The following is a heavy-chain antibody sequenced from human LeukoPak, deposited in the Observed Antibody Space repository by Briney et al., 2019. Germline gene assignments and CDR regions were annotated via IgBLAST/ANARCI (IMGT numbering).Heavy chain of an antibody. J-gene: IGHJ5*02. D-gene: IGHD1-26*01. CDR2: IYHSGST. V-gene: IGHV4-38-2*01. CDR1: GFTFSNYW. CDR3: ARVDSGSYNWFDP. Sequence: PGGSLRLSCAASGFTFSNYWMGWVRQAPGKGLEWIGSIYHSGSTYYNPSLKSRVTMSVDTSKNQFSLKLSSVTAADTAVYYCARVDSGSYNWFDPWGQGTLVTVSS.